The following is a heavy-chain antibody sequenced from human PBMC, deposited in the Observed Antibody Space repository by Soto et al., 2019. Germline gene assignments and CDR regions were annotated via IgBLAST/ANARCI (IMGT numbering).Heavy chain of an antibody. CDR2: IYYSGST. CDR1: GGSISSGGYY. Sequence: QVQLQESGPGLVKPSQTLSLTCTVSGGSISSGGYYWSWIRQHPGKGLEWIGYIYYSGSTYYNPSLKSRVTISVDTSKNQFXLKLSSVTAADTAVYXXXXXXAYGDYSVDYWGQGTLVTVSS. V-gene: IGHV4-31*03. CDR3: XXXXAYGDYSVDY. D-gene: IGHD4-17*01. J-gene: IGHJ4*02.